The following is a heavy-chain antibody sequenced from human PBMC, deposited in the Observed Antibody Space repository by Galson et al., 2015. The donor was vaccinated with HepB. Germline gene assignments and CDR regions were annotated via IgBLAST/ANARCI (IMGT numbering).Heavy chain of an antibody. D-gene: IGHD3-3*01. CDR3: VRGGFWSGYLGLDYYYFYYMDV. CDR1: GFIFDDYG. J-gene: IGHJ6*03. Sequence: SLRLSCAASGFIFDDYGMSWVRQSPGKGLEWVSGINKNGGFTAYADSAKGRFTISRDNAKNSLYLQMNSLRADDTALYYCVRGGFWSGYLGLDYYYFYYMDVWGKGTTVTVSS. CDR2: INKNGGFT. V-gene: IGHV3-20*04.